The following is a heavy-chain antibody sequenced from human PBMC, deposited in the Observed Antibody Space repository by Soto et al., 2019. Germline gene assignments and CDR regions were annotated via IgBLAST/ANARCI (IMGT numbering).Heavy chain of an antibody. Sequence: GGSLRLSCAASGFTFSSYAMSWVRQAPGKGLEWVSSVSENGDVTYYADSVKGRFTISRDNSRNTLYLQVNNLRAEDTAVYYCVPGSSGTRGEDSWGPGALVTVSS. J-gene: IGHJ4*02. CDR2: VSENGDVT. CDR3: VPGSSGTRGEDS. V-gene: IGHV3-23*01. D-gene: IGHD1-1*01. CDR1: GFTFSSYA.